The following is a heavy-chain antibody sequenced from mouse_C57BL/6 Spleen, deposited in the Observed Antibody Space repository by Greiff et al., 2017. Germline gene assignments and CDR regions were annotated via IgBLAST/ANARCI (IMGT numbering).Heavy chain of an antibody. CDR2: ISSGGDYI. V-gene: IGHV5-9-1*02. Sequence: EVKVEESGEGLVKPGGSLKLSCAASGFTFSSYAMSWVRQTPEKRLEWVAYISSGGDYIYYADTVKGRFTISRDNARNTLYLQMSSLKSEDTAMYYCTRDHDYYGSSFYYAMDYWGQGTSVTVSS. CDR3: TRDHDYYGSSFYYAMDY. CDR1: GFTFSSYA. D-gene: IGHD1-1*01. J-gene: IGHJ4*01.